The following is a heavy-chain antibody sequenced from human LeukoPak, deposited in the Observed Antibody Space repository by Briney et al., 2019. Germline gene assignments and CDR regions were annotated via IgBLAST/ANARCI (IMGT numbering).Heavy chain of an antibody. J-gene: IGHJ4*02. CDR3: ARDSGMVRGTVDY. CDR2: INPSGSST. Sequence: ASVKVSCKASGYTFTNYYIHWVRQAPGQGLEWMGIINPSGSSTSYAQKFQGRVTMTRDTSTSTVYMELSSLGSEDTAVYYCARDSGMVRGTVDYWGQGTLVTVSS. V-gene: IGHV1-46*01. CDR1: GYTFTNYY. D-gene: IGHD3-10*01.